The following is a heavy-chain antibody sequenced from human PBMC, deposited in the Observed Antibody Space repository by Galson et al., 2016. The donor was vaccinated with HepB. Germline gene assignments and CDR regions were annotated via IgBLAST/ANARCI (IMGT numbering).Heavy chain of an antibody. D-gene: IGHD5-18*01. Sequence: SVKVSCKASGYTFKNYAVHWVRQAPGQGLEWMGWINAGNGNTKYSQKFQGTVAFTRDASASTAYMELSSLRSQDTAENYCARSYTYGPFYGLDVWGQGTTVTV. V-gene: IGHV1-3*01. CDR1: GYTFKNYA. CDR2: INAGNGNT. CDR3: ARSYTYGPFYGLDV. J-gene: IGHJ6*02.